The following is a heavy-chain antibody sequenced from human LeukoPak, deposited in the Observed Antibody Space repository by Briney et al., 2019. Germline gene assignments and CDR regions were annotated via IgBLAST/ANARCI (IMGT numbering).Heavy chain of an antibody. Sequence: GESLKISCQGSGYRFSNYWIAWVRQMPGKGPEWMAIIYPGDSDSRYSPSFQGHVTISADKSINTAYLHWNSLEASDSAIYYCARRDGNEFAYWGQGTLVTVSS. CDR2: IYPGDSDS. CDR1: GYRFSNYW. V-gene: IGHV5-51*01. J-gene: IGHJ4*02. CDR3: ARRDGNEFAY.